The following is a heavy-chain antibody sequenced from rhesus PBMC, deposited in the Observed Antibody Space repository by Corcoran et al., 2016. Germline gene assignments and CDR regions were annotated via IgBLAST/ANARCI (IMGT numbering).Heavy chain of an antibody. Sequence: QVQLQESGPGLVKPSETLSLTCAASGGFISGYYYWSWIRQPPGKGLEWIGSIYGGAGCHYLNPSLKSRVTLSVETSKHQFSLKLRSVTAADTAVYYWATDPRITGTTGNYWGQGVLVTVSS. D-gene: IGHD1-7*02. V-gene: IGHV4S14*01. CDR3: ATDPRITGTTGNY. CDR1: GGFISGYYY. CDR2: IYGGAGCH. J-gene: IGHJ4*01.